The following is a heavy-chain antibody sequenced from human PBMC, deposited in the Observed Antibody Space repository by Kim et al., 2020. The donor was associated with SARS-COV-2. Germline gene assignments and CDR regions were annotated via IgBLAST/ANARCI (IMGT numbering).Heavy chain of an antibody. D-gene: IGHD6-19*01. CDR1: GYSISSGHY. CDR2: IYHSGSI. Sequence: SETLSLTCTVSGYSISSGHYWGWIRQPPGKGLEWIGSIYHSGSIYYNPSLKSRVTISIDTSKNRFSLKLSSVTAADTAVYYCARERPPYSSGWYYWFDPWGQGTLVTVSS. V-gene: IGHV4-38-2*02. J-gene: IGHJ5*02. CDR3: ARERPPYSSGWYYWFDP.